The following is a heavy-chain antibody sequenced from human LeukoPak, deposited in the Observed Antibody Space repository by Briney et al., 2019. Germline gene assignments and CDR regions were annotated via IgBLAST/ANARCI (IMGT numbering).Heavy chain of an antibody. Sequence: GRSLRLSCAASGFTFSSYGMHWVRQAPGKGLEWVAVISYDGSNKYYADSVKGRFTISRDNAKNSLYLQMNSLRAEDTAVYYCARDSAARQFDYWGQGTLVTVSS. CDR2: ISYDGSNK. V-gene: IGHV3-30*03. CDR3: ARDSAARQFDY. D-gene: IGHD6-6*01. CDR1: GFTFSSYG. J-gene: IGHJ4*02.